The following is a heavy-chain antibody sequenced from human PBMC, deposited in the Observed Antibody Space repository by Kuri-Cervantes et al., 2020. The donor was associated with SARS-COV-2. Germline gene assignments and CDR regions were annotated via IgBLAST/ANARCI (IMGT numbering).Heavy chain of an antibody. Sequence: GESLKISCAASGFTFSSYAMSWVRQAPGKGLEWVSAISGSGGSTYYADSVKGRFTISRDNSKNTLYLQMNSLRAEDTAVYYCAKGRNPYYYYYYVDVWGKGTTVTVSS. D-gene: IGHD1-14*01. V-gene: IGHV3-23*01. CDR1: GFTFSSYA. CDR2: ISGSGGST. J-gene: IGHJ6*03. CDR3: AKGRNPYYYYYYVDV.